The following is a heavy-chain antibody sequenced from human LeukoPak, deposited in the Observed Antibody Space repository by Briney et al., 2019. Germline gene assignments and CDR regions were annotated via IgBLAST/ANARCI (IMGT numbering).Heavy chain of an antibody. CDR2: INPDSGGT. V-gene: IGHV1-2*06. Sequence: GASVKVSCKASGYTFTGYYMHWVRQAPGQGLEWMGRINPDSGGTNYAPKFQGRVTMTRDTSISTAYMELSRLRSDDTAVYYCARESSSTGVDYWGQGTLVTASS. D-gene: IGHD1-26*01. CDR3: ARESSSTGVDY. CDR1: GYTFTGYY. J-gene: IGHJ4*02.